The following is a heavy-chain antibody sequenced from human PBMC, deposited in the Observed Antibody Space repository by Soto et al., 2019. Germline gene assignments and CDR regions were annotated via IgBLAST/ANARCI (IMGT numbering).Heavy chain of an antibody. J-gene: IGHJ4*02. Sequence: GGSLRLSCAASGYIFSTYAIHWVRQAPGKALEYVSVINSNGGSTFYANSVKGRFTISRDNSNNMVYLQMDSLRVDDTAVYYCARAPGYSGYDALDYWGQGTLVTVSS. CDR2: INSNGGST. D-gene: IGHD5-12*01. V-gene: IGHV3-64*01. CDR3: ARAPGYSGYDALDY. CDR1: GYIFSTYA.